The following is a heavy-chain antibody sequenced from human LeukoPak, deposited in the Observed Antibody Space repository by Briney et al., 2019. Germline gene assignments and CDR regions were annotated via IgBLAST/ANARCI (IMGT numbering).Heavy chain of an antibody. J-gene: IGHJ3*02. V-gene: IGHV3-74*01. Sequence: PGGSMRHSCEASGFIFSTYWMHWVRQVPGKGLEWVSRINSGGSSTNYADSVKGRFTISRDNAKNTLFLQMNSLRAEDTAVYYCAKFGGGYDSDDAFDIWGQGTMVTVSS. CDR2: INSGGSST. CDR1: GFIFSTYW. D-gene: IGHD5-12*01. CDR3: AKFGGGYDSDDAFDI.